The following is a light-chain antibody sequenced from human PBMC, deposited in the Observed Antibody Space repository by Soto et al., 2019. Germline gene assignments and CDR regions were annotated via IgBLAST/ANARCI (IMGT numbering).Light chain of an antibody. J-gene: IGKJ1*01. CDR3: QQYNNWPQT. V-gene: IGKV3-15*01. Sequence: EIVKTQSPATLSVSPGERATLSCRASQSVSSDLAWYHQKPGQAPRLLIYSASTRATGIPARCSGSGSGTEFTLTINSLQSEDFAVYYCQQYNNWPQTFGQGTKVEIK. CDR2: SAS. CDR1: QSVSSD.